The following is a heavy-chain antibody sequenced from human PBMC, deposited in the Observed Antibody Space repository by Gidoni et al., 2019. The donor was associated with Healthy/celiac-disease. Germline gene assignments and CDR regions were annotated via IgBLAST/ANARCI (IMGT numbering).Heavy chain of an antibody. D-gene: IGHD3-10*01. V-gene: IGHV1-69*06. CDR3: ARGSYGSGSYPPALVYAFDI. J-gene: IGHJ3*02. CDR1: GGTFSSYA. Sequence: QVQLVQSGAEVKKPGSSVKVSCKASGGTFSSYAISWVRQAPGQGLEWMGGIIPIFGTANYAQKFQGRVTITADKSTSTAYMELSSLRSEDTAVYYCARGSYGSGSYPPALVYAFDIWGQGTMVTVSS. CDR2: IIPIFGTA.